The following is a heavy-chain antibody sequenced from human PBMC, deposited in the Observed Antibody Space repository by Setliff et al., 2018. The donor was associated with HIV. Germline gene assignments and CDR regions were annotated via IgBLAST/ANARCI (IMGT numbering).Heavy chain of an antibody. CDR1: GFTFDDHA. CDR2: ISWNSGSI. Sequence: AGGSLRLSCVASGFTFDDHAMHWVRQAPGKGLEWVSGISWNSGSIDYADSVKGRFTISRDNAKNSLYLQMNSLRSEDTALYFCAKDWGSTMVRETSYYFDSWGQGALVTVSS. V-gene: IGHV3-9*01. J-gene: IGHJ4*02. CDR3: AKDWGSTMVRETSYYFDS. D-gene: IGHD3-10*01.